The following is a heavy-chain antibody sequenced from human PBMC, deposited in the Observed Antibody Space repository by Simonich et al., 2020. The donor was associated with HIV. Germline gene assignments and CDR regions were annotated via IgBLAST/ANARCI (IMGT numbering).Heavy chain of an antibody. CDR3: TRGYGDYGDY. J-gene: IGHJ4*02. V-gene: IGHV4-34*01. CDR2: INHSGTS. D-gene: IGHD4-17*01. CDR1: GGPFSGYF. Sequence: QVQLQQWGAGLLKPSETLSLTCAVYGGPFSGYFWSWIRQSPGKGLEWIGEINHSGTSNYNPPLKSRVTISVDASKTQFSLKLSSVTAADTAVYYCTRGYGDYGDYWGQGTLVTVSS.